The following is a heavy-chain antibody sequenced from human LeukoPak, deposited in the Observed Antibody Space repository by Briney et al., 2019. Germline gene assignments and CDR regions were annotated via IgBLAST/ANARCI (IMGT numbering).Heavy chain of an antibody. Sequence: GSLRLSCAASGFTFSSYSMNWVRQAPGKGLEWVSSISSSSSYIYYADSVKGRFTISRDNAKNSLYLQMNSLRAEDTAVYYCARPPLGYCSSTSCLENWFDPWGQGTLVTVSS. CDR1: GFTFSSYS. D-gene: IGHD2-2*01. J-gene: IGHJ5*02. CDR2: ISSSSSYI. CDR3: ARPPLGYCSSTSCLENWFDP. V-gene: IGHV3-21*01.